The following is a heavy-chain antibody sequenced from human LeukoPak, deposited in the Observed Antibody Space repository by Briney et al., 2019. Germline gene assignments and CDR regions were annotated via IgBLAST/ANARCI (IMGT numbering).Heavy chain of an antibody. CDR3: ARDQGSYGFWSGYYYY. Sequence: GGSLRLSCAASGFTFTSYWMSWVRQAPGKGLEWVANIKQDGSEKYYVDSVKGRLTISRDNAESSLYLQMNSLRAEDTAVYYCARDQGSYGFWSGYYYYWGQGTLVTVSS. CDR1: GFTFTSYW. J-gene: IGHJ4*02. V-gene: IGHV3-7*01. CDR2: IKQDGSEK. D-gene: IGHD3-3*01.